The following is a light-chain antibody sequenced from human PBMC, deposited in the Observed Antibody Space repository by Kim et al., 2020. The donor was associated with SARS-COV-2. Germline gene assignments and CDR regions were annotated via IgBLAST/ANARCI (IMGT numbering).Light chain of an antibody. J-gene: IGLJ3*02. CDR3: NSRDSSGNHLV. Sequence: ALGQTVMITCQGDSLRSYYASWYQQKPGQSPVLVIYGKNNRPSGIPDRFSGSSSGNTASLTITGAQAEDEADYYCNSRDSSGNHLVFGGGTQLTVL. V-gene: IGLV3-19*01. CDR1: SLRSYY. CDR2: GKN.